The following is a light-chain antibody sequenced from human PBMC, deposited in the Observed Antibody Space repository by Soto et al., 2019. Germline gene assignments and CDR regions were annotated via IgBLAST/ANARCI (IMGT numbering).Light chain of an antibody. Sequence: EIVLTQSPATLSLSPGDRATLSCRASQRIGTYLAWYQQKRGQAPRLLIYDSSNRATGIPARFSGSGSGTDFTLTISSIEPEDFAVYFCQHRSNSPPTWTFGQGTKVEIK. CDR1: QRIGTY. J-gene: IGKJ1*01. V-gene: IGKV3-11*01. CDR3: QHRSNSPPTWT. CDR2: DSS.